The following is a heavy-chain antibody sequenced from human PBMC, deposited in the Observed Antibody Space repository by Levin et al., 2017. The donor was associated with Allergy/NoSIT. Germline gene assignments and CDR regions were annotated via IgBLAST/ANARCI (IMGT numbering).Heavy chain of an antibody. Sequence: LSLTCAASWFTVSSNYMSWVRQAPGKGLEWVSVIYSGGSTYYADSVKGRFTISRDNSKNTLYLQMNSLRAEDTAVYYCARGGLGGYGMDVWGQGTTVTVSS. CDR3: ARGGLGGYGMDV. CDR2: IYSGGST. J-gene: IGHJ6*02. D-gene: IGHD3-16*01. CDR1: WFTVSSNY. V-gene: IGHV3-53*01.